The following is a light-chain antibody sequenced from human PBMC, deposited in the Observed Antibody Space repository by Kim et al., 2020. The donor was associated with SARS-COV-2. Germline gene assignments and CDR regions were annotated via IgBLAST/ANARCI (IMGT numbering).Light chain of an antibody. J-gene: IGLJ2*01. CDR1: SNNVGSPG. CDR3: SAWDSSLSAVV. Sequence: QAPTRACTGSSNNVGSPGAAWLQQHQGHPPKLLSYRNNNRPSGISERFSASRSGDTASLTITGLQPEDEADYYCSAWDSSLSAVVFGGGTRLTVL. V-gene: IGLV10-54*04. CDR2: RNN.